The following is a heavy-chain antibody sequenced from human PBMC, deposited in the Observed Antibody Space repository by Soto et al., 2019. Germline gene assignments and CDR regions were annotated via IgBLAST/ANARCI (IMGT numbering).Heavy chain of an antibody. D-gene: IGHD3-16*02. CDR1: GYTFTAYA. Sequence: QVQLAQSGAEARKPGASVKVSCEATGYTFTAYAMHWVRQAPGQRIEWMGCINPANGNTKYSQKFQGRLTITSNTYKSTDYMVRHSLSSQDTAMYYGTSSAISPYWGVIGGFDYWGQGNLGTVS. V-gene: IGHV1-3*01. J-gene: IGHJ4*02. CDR2: INPANGNT. CDR3: TSSAISPYWGVIGGFDY.